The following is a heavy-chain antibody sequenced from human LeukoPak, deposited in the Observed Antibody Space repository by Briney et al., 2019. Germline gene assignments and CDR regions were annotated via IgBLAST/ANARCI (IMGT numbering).Heavy chain of an antibody. CDR3: ARHIGGGIEDMDV. V-gene: IGHV4-59*08. Sequence: PSETLSLTCTVSGGSIGTYYWSWVRQCPGKGLEWIGYIYVTGTRYNPYLQSRVTISVERSRNQFFLKMSSVTAADTAVYYCARHIGGGIEDMDVWGKGTKVIVSS. D-gene: IGHD3-16*02. J-gene: IGHJ6*03. CDR2: IYVTGT. CDR1: GGSIGTYY.